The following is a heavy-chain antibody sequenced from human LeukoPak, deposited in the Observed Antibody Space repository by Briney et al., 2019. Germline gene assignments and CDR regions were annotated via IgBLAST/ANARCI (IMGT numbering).Heavy chain of an antibody. V-gene: IGHV3-23*01. CDR3: AKGSKPAAILWGRTTYYYYGMDV. CDR2: ISSSGGST. J-gene: IGHJ6*02. CDR1: GFTFSSYA. D-gene: IGHD2-2*02. Sequence: TGGSLRLSCAASGFTFSSYAMSWVRQAPGKGLEWVSAISSSGGSTYYADSVKGRFTISRDNSKNTLYLQMNSLRAEDTAVYYCAKGSKPAAILWGRTTYYYYGMDVWGQGTTVTVSS.